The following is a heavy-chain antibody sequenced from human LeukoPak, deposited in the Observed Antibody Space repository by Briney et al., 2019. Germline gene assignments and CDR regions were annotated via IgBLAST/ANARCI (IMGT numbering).Heavy chain of an antibody. J-gene: IGHJ4*02. D-gene: IGHD3-10*01. V-gene: IGHV4-59*01. CDR3: VRRRYSDY. CDR1: GGSISSYY. Sequence: PSETLSLTCTVSGGSISSYYWSWIRQPPGKGLEWIGYIYYSGSTNYNPSLKSRVTISVDTSKNQFSLKLSSVTAADTAVYYCVRRRYSDYWGQGTLVTVSS. CDR2: IYYSGST.